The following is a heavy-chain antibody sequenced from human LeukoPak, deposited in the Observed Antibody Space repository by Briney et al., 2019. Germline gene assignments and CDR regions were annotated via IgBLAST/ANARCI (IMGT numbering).Heavy chain of an antibody. J-gene: IGHJ5*02. CDR3: ARDGDSNYAGGGNWFDP. D-gene: IGHD4-11*01. CDR1: GFTFSSYS. V-gene: IGHV3-21*04. Sequence: GGSLRLSCAASGFTFSSYSMNWVRQAPGKGLEWVSSISSSSSYIYYADSVKGRFTISRDNAKNSLYLQMNSLRAEDTAVYYCARDGDSNYAGGGNWFDPWGQGTLVTVSS. CDR2: ISSSSSYI.